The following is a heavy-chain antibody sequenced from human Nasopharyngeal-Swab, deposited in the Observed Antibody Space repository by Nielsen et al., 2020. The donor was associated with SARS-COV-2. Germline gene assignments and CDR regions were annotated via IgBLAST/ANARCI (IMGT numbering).Heavy chain of an antibody. CDR1: GFTLSSYW. J-gene: IGHJ6*02. CDR2: INSDGSST. CDR3: ARYFPRPLDFWNHLSVSHLLYYYGMDV. V-gene: IGHV3-74*01. D-gene: IGHD3-3*01. Sequence: GVSLQISSEASGFTLSSYWMHWVRQAPGKGLVWVSRINSDGSSTSYADSVKGRFTISRDNAKNTLYLQMNSLRAEDTAVYYCARYFPRPLDFWNHLSVSHLLYYYGMDVWGQGTTVTVSS.